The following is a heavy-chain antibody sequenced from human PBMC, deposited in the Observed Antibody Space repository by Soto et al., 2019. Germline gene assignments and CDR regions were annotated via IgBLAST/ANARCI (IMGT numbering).Heavy chain of an antibody. CDR3: AKDSGHRITIFGVVITPNSYGVDV. CDR2: ISGSGGST. CDR1: GFTFSSYA. D-gene: IGHD3-3*01. V-gene: IGHV3-23*01. J-gene: IGHJ6*02. Sequence: PGGSLRLSCAASGFTFSSYAMSWVRQAPGKGLEWVSAISGSGGSTYYADSVKGRFTISRDNSKNTLYLQMNSLRAEDTAVYYCAKDSGHRITIFGVVITPNSYGVDVWGQGTTVTV.